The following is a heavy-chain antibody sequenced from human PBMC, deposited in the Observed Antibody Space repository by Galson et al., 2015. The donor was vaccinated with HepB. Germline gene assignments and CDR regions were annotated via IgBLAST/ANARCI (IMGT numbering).Heavy chain of an antibody. CDR3: VRDGDAWNFDY. CDR2: IKGDGSHT. D-gene: IGHD1-1*01. Sequence: SLRLSCAASGFSFNRYWMHWVRQGPGKGLLWVSRIKGDGSHTIYADSVKGRFTISRDRAKDTLYLHMHSLRAEDTAVYYCVRDGDAWNFDYWGQGTLVTVSS. CDR1: GFSFNRYW. V-gene: IGHV3-74*01. J-gene: IGHJ4*02.